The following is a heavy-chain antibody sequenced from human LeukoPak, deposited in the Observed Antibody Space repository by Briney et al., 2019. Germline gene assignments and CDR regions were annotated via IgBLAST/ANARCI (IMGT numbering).Heavy chain of an antibody. CDR2: INPSGGST. Sequence: ASVKVSCKASGYTFTSYYMHWVRQAPGQGLEWMGIINPSGGSTSYAQKFQGRVTMTRDISTSTVYMELSSLRSEDTAVYYCARGEGEGGYSYGAIDYWGQGTLVTVSS. D-gene: IGHD5-18*01. CDR3: ARGEGEGGYSYGAIDY. V-gene: IGHV1-46*01. J-gene: IGHJ4*02. CDR1: GYTFTSYY.